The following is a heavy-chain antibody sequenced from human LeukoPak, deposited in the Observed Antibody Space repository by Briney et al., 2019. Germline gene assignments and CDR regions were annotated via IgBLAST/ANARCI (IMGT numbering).Heavy chain of an antibody. CDR1: GGSINSYY. CDR2: ICYSGST. J-gene: IGHJ5*02. V-gene: IGHV4-59*01. D-gene: IGHD5-24*01. Sequence: PSETLSLTCTVSGGSINSYYWSWIRQPPGKGLEWIGYICYSGSTNYNPSLKSRVTISVDTSKNQFSLKMSSVTAADTAVYYCARARDGHINNWFDPWGQGTLVTVSS. CDR3: ARARDGHINNWFDP.